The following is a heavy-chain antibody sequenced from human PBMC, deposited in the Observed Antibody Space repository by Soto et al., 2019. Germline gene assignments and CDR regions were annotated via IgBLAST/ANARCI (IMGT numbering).Heavy chain of an antibody. J-gene: IGHJ5*02. CDR3: ARDHNRAVTTEYNWFDP. Sequence: QVQLVESGGGVVQPGRSLRLSCAASGFTFSSYGMHWVRQAPGKGLEWVAVICYDGSNKYYADSVKGRFTISRDTSKNTLYLQMNSLRAEDTAVYYCARDHNRAVTTEYNWFDPWGQGTLVTVSS. D-gene: IGHD4-17*01. CDR2: ICYDGSNK. V-gene: IGHV3-33*01. CDR1: GFTFSSYG.